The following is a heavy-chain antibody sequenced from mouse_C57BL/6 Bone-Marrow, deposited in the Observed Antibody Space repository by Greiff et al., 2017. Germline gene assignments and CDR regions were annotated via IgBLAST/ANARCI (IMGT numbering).Heavy chain of an antibody. D-gene: IGHD3-2*02. CDR2: IYPGSGSP. CDR3: AKGDSSGLFDY. CDR1: GYTFTSYW. J-gene: IGHJ2*01. Sequence: QVQLQQSGAELVKPGASVKMSCKASGYTFTSYWITWVKQRPGQGLEWIGDIYPGSGSPNYNEKFKSKATLTVDPSSGTAYMQLSSLPSEDSAVDYCAKGDSSGLFDYWGQGTTLTVSS. V-gene: IGHV1-55*01.